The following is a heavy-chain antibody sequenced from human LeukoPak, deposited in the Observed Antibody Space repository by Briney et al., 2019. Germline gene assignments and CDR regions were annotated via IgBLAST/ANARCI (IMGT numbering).Heavy chain of an antibody. CDR2: ISWNSGSI. V-gene: IGHV3-9*01. Sequence: PGGSLRLSCAASGFTFDDYAMHWVRQAPGKGLEWVSGISWNSGSIGYADSVKGRFTISRDNAKNSLYLQMNSLRAEDTAVYYCARFPIHDYWGQGTLVTVSS. J-gene: IGHJ4*02. CDR3: ARFPIHDY. CDR1: GFTFDDYA. D-gene: IGHD2-2*02.